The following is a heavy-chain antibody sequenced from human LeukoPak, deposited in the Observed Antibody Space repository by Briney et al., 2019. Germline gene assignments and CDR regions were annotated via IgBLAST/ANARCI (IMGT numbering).Heavy chain of an antibody. V-gene: IGHV3-21*01. CDR1: GFTFSSYT. J-gene: IGHJ4*02. CDR3: ARGARYYYDSSGYYYHY. CDR2: ISRSSSYI. Sequence: GGSLRLSCAASGFTFSSYTMNWVRQAPGKGLEWVSSISRSSSYIYYADSVKGRFTISRDNAKNSLYLQMNSLRAEDTAVYYCARGARYYYDSSGYYYHYWGQGTLVTVSS. D-gene: IGHD3-22*01.